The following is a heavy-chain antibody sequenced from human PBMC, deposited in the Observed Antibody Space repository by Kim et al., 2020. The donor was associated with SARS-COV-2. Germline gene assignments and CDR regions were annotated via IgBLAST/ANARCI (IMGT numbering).Heavy chain of an antibody. Sequence: LSLTCAASGFTFSSYGMHWVRQAPGKGLEWVAVIWYDGSNKYYADSVKGRFTISRDNSKNTLYLQMNSLRAEDTAVYYCAKDGRYYGSGSSVDYWGQGTLVTVSS. CDR2: IWYDGSNK. D-gene: IGHD3-10*01. J-gene: IGHJ4*02. CDR3: AKDGRYYGSGSSVDY. CDR1: GFTFSSYG. V-gene: IGHV3-33*06.